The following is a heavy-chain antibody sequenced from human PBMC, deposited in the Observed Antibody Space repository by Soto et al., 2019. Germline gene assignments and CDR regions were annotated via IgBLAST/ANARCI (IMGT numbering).Heavy chain of an antibody. Sequence: QVQLQESGPGLVKPSQTLSLTCTVSGGSIRSGDYYWSWIRQPPGKGLEWIGYIYYSGSTYYNPSLKSRVTISVDTSKNQFSLKLSSVTAADTAVYYCARAVRFLEWLRSADWFDPWGQGTLVTVSS. J-gene: IGHJ5*02. CDR2: IYYSGST. CDR1: GGSIRSGDYY. CDR3: ARAVRFLEWLRSADWFDP. D-gene: IGHD3-3*01. V-gene: IGHV4-30-4*01.